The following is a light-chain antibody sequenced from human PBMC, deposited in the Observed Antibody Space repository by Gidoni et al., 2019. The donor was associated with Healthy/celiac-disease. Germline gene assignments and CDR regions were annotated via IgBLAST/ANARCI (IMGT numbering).Light chain of an antibody. V-gene: IGKV1-39*01. CDR2: AAS. Sequence: DSQMTQSPSSLSAPVGDRVTITCRASQSISSYLNWYQQKPGKAPKLLIYAASSLQSGVPSRFSGSGSGTDFTLTISSLQPEDFATYYCQQSYSTPPATFXQXTKLEIK. J-gene: IGKJ2*01. CDR1: QSISSY. CDR3: QQSYSTPPAT.